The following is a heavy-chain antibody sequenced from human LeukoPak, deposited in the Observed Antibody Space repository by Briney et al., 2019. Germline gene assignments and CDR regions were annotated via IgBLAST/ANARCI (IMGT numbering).Heavy chain of an antibody. J-gene: IGHJ6*03. CDR2: SYSSGNT. V-gene: IGHV4-61*02. Sequence: RSSQTLSLTCTVSGDSMRSDSYFWSWIRQPAGKGLEWIGRSYSSGNTYYNPSLESRVTISLDTPRNQFSLKVSSVTAADTAVYYCATARADYGDCNSFYYMDVWGKGTTVTVSS. CDR1: GDSMRSDSYF. D-gene: IGHD4-17*01. CDR3: ATARADYGDCNSFYYMDV.